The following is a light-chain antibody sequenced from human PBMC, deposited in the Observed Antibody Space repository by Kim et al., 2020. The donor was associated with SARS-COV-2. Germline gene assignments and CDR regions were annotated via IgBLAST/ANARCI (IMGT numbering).Light chain of an antibody. CDR2: AAS. J-gene: IGKJ1*01. CDR1: QDIANS. Sequence: ASIGDRVTITCRASQDIANSLAWYQQKPGKVPQVLIYAASTLQSGVPSRFSDSGSGTEFTLTIDSLQTEDVATYYCQKYNSAPWTFGPGTKVEIK. V-gene: IGKV1-27*01. CDR3: QKYNSAPWT.